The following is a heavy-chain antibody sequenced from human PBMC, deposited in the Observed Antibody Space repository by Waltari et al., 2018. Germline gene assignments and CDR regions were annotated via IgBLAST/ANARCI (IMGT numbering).Heavy chain of an antibody. Sequence: QVQLVQSGAELKKPGSSVKVSCKVSGGSFSTHAITWVRQAPGQGLEWMGGIITRFGTANYAQKIQDRVTINTDESMTTAYMHLSSLTSDDTAVYYCARGGLYGQQLLESAFEIWGQGTKVTVSS. CDR3: ARGGLYGQQLLESAFEI. V-gene: IGHV1-69*05. J-gene: IGHJ3*02. CDR2: IITRFGTA. D-gene: IGHD6-13*01. CDR1: GGSFSTHA.